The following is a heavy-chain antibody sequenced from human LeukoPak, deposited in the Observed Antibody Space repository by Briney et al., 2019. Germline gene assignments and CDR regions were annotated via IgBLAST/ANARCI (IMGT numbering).Heavy chain of an antibody. CDR2: IYHSGST. J-gene: IGHJ3*02. V-gene: IGHV4-38-2*02. CDR1: GYSISSGYY. Sequence: PSETLSLTCAVSGYSISSGYYWGWIRQPPGKGLEWIGSIYHSGSTYYNPSLKSRVTISVDTSKNQFSLKLNSVTAADTAVYYCARDRAGDSFDIWGQGTMVTVSS. D-gene: IGHD7-27*01. CDR3: ARDRAGDSFDI.